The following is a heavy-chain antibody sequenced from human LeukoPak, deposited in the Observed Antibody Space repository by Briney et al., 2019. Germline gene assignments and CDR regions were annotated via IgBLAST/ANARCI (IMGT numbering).Heavy chain of an antibody. CDR2: ISGSGSYT. CDR3: ARELLWFGAPMDV. D-gene: IGHD3-10*01. Sequence: KTGGSLRLSCTASRVTFNGYNINWVRQAPGKGLEWVSSISGSGSYTNYADSVKGRFTISRDNAKNSLYLQMNSLRAEDTAVYYCARELLWFGAPMDVWGKGTTVTVSS. J-gene: IGHJ6*03. CDR1: RVTFNGYN. V-gene: IGHV3-21*01.